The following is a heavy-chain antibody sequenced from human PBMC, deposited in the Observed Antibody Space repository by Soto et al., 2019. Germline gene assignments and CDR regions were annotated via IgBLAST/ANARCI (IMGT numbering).Heavy chain of an antibody. Sequence: GGSLRLSCAASGFTFSSYAMSWVRQAPGKGLEWVSAISGSGGSTYYADSVKGRFTISRDNSKNTLYLQMNSLRAEDTAVYYCAKGQQLVWGPYYYYYGMDVWGQGTTVTVS. CDR1: GFTFSSYA. J-gene: IGHJ6*02. CDR3: AKGQQLVWGPYYYYYGMDV. D-gene: IGHD6-6*01. V-gene: IGHV3-23*01. CDR2: ISGSGGST.